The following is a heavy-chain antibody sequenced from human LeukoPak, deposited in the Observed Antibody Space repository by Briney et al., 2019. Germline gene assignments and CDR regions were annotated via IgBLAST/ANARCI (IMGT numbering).Heavy chain of an antibody. J-gene: IGHJ4*02. CDR3: AREVGATSPIFDF. Sequence: PSETLSLTCTVSGGSISSSSYYWGWIRQPPGKGLEWIGSIYYSGSTYYNPSLKSRVTISVDTSKNQFSLKLSSVTAADTAVYYCAREVGATSPIFDFWGQGTLVTVSS. CDR1: GGSISSSSYY. D-gene: IGHD1-26*01. V-gene: IGHV4-39*01. CDR2: IYYSGST.